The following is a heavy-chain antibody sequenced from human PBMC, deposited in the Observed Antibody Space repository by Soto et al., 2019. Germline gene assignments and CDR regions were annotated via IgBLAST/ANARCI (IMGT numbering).Heavy chain of an antibody. CDR3: VSPHSDSSNAFDL. V-gene: IGHV3-30-3*01. CDR1: GFSFSHYA. Sequence: GGSLRLSCAASGFSFSHYAMHWVRQPPGKGLEWVALISYDGDNQYFTDSVRGRFTISRDNSKTAVYLEMNNLRLDDTATYYCVSPHSDSSNAFDLWGRGTLVTVSS. CDR2: ISYDGDNQ. D-gene: IGHD3-22*01. J-gene: IGHJ5*02.